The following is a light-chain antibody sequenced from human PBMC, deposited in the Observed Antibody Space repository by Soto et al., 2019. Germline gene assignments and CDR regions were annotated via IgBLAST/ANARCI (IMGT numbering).Light chain of an antibody. J-gene: IGKJ4*01. Sequence: EIVLTQSPVTLSLSPGERATLSCRASQSVRSYLAWYQQKPGQAPRLLIYDAFKRATGIPARFSGSGSGTDFTLTISSLEPEDFSVYYCQQRSNWPSTFGGRTKLEIK. CDR1: QSVRSY. V-gene: IGKV3-11*01. CDR3: QQRSNWPST. CDR2: DAF.